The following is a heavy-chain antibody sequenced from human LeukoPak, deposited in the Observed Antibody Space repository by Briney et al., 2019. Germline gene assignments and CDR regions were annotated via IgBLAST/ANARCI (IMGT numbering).Heavy chain of an antibody. V-gene: IGHV4-61*01. Sequence: PSETLSLTCTVSGGSISSGSYYWSWIRQPPGKGLEWIGYIYYSGSPNYNPSLKSRVTISVDTSKNQFSLKLSSVTAADTAVYYCARSPYYYGSGSYYNPSSFLYYYYYYMDVWGKGTTVTISS. D-gene: IGHD3-10*01. J-gene: IGHJ6*03. CDR3: ARSPYYYGSGSYYNPSSFLYYYYYYMDV. CDR1: GGSISSGSYY. CDR2: IYYSGSP.